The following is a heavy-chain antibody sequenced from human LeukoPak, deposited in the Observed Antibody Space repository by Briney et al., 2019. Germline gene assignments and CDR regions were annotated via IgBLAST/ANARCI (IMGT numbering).Heavy chain of an antibody. V-gene: IGHV4-61*02. CDR1: GGSISSGSYY. Sequence: SETLSLTCTVSGGSISSGSYYWSWIRQPAGKGLEWIGRIYTSGSTNYNPSLKSRVTISVDTSKNQFSLKLSSVTAADTAVYYCARHKIYYDSSGYYSGYAFDIWGQGTMVTVSS. D-gene: IGHD3-22*01. CDR3: ARHKIYYDSSGYYSGYAFDI. J-gene: IGHJ3*02. CDR2: IYTSGST.